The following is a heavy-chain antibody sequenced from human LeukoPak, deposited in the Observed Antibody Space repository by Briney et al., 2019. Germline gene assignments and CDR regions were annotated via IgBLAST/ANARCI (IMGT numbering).Heavy chain of an antibody. CDR2: IIPIFGIA. J-gene: IGHJ4*02. CDR3: ARDQGGYSSSRGFDY. Sequence: ASVKVSCKASGGTFSSYAISWVRQAPGQGLEWMGGIIPIFGIANYAQKFQGRVTITADESTSTAYMELSSLRSEDTAVYYCARDQGGYSSSRGFDYWGQGTLVTVSS. CDR1: GGTFSSYA. D-gene: IGHD6-6*01. V-gene: IGHV1-69*13.